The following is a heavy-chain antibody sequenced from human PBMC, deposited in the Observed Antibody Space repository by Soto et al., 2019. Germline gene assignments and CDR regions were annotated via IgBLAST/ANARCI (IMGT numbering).Heavy chain of an antibody. D-gene: IGHD6-13*01. V-gene: IGHV1-18*01. CDR1: GYTFTSHG. CDR2: ISAFKGNT. J-gene: IGHJ4*02. CDR3: ARGGSSRYGVDS. Sequence: VQLVHSGAEVKEPGASVKVSCKASGYTFTSHGISWVRQAPGQGLEWMGWISAFKGNTNYAQKLQGRVTMTTDTAAMTAYMELRSLRSDDTAVYYCARGGSSRYGVDSWGQGALVTVSA.